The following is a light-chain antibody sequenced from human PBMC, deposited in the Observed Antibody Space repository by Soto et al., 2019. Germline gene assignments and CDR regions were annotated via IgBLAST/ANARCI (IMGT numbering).Light chain of an antibody. CDR1: QSVSSTY. CDR3: QQYRTSPPTWT. CDR2: SSS. J-gene: IGKJ1*01. V-gene: IGKV3-20*01. Sequence: VLTQSPGTLSLSPGARATLSCRASQSVSSTYLAWYQQRPGQAPRLLIYSSSSRASGIPDRFSGSGSGTDFTLTISRLEPEDFAVYYCQQYRTSPPTWTFGQGTKVDIK.